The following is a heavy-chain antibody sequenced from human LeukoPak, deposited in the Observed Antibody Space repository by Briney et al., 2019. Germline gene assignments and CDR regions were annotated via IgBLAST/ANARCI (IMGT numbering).Heavy chain of an antibody. V-gene: IGHV4-34*01. CDR3: ARQISDYYYYYMVV. D-gene: IGHD2-15*01. CDR2: INHSGST. J-gene: IGHJ6*03. CDR1: GGSFSGYY. Sequence: SETLSLTCAVYGGSFSGYYWSWIRQPPGKGLEWIGEINHSGSTNYNPSLKSRVTISVDTSKNQFSLNLSSVTAADTAVYYCARQISDYYYYYMVVWGKGTTVTVSS.